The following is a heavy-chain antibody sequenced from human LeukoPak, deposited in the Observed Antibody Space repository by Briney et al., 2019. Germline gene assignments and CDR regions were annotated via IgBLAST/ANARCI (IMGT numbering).Heavy chain of an antibody. D-gene: IGHD5-24*01. Sequence: ASMKVSCKASGYTFTVYFIHWVRQAPGQGLEWMGRINPNSGNTNYAQKLQGRVTMTTDTSTSTAYMELRSLRSDDTAVYYCARGMDYFDYWGQGTLVTVSS. J-gene: IGHJ4*02. CDR1: GYTFTVYF. CDR2: INPNSGNT. V-gene: IGHV1-18*04. CDR3: ARGMDYFDY.